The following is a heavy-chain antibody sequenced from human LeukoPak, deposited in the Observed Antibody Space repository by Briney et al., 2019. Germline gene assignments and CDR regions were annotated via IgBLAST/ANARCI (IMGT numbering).Heavy chain of an antibody. Sequence: GGSLRLSCAASGFTFSDYYMSWIRQAPGKGLEWVSYISSSGSTIYYADSVEGRFTISRDNAKNSLYLQMNSLRAEDTAVYYCARDNYYYDSSGYYHFDYWGQGTLVTVSS. CDR2: ISSSGSTI. J-gene: IGHJ4*02. CDR1: GFTFSDYY. V-gene: IGHV3-11*04. D-gene: IGHD3-22*01. CDR3: ARDNYYYDSSGYYHFDY.